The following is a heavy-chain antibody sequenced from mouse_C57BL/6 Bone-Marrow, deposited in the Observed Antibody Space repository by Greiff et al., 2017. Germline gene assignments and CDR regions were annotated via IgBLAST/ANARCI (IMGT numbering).Heavy chain of an antibody. CDR3: ARDEGGYDILYAMDY. Sequence: VQLKESGPGLVKPSQSLSLTCSVTGYSITSGYYWNWIRQFPGNKLEWMGYIRYDGSNNYNPSLKNRISITRDTSKNQFFLKLNSVTTEDTATYYCARDEGGYDILYAMDYWGQGTSVTVSS. CDR1: GYSITSGYY. V-gene: IGHV3-6*01. D-gene: IGHD2-2*01. CDR2: IRYDGSN. J-gene: IGHJ4*01.